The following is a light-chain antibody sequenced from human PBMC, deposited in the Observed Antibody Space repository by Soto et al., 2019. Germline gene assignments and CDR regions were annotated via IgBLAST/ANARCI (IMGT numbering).Light chain of an antibody. CDR2: QVT. J-gene: IGLJ1*01. CDR3: TSYSSSDIFYV. V-gene: IGLV2-14*01. Sequence: QSALTQPASVSGSPGQSITISCTGTSSDIGGYYYVSWYQHHPGKAPKLLIYQVTNRPSRVSNRFPGSKSGNTASLTISGLQADDEADYYCTSYSSSDIFYVFGTGTKVTVL. CDR1: SSDIGGYYY.